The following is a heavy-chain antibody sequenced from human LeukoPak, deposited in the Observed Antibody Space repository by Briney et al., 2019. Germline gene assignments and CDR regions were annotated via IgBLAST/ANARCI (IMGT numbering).Heavy chain of an antibody. D-gene: IGHD1-1*01. J-gene: IGHJ4*02. V-gene: IGHV4-59*08. CDR1: GGSISSYY. CDR3: ARWRLDRRGFDY. CDR2: IYYSGST. Sequence: PSETLSLTCTVSGGSISSYYWSWIRQPPGKGLEWIGYIYYSGSTNYNPSLKSRVTISVDTSKNQFSLKLSSVTAADTAVYYCARWRLDRRGFDYWGQGTLVTVSS.